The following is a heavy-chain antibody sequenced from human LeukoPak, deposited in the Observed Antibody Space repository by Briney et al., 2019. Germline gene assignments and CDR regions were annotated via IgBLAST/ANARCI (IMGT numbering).Heavy chain of an antibody. D-gene: IGHD6-6*01. CDR2: ISSSGGSI. CDR3: ARMRPEFDY. V-gene: IGHV3-48*03. J-gene: IGHJ4*02. CDR1: GFTFSSYE. Sequence: GGSLRLSCAASGFTFSSYEMNWVRQAPEKGLEWVSYISSSGGSIYYAASVKGRFTISRDNAKNSLYLQMNSLRAEDTAVYYCARMRPEFDYWGQGTLVTVSS.